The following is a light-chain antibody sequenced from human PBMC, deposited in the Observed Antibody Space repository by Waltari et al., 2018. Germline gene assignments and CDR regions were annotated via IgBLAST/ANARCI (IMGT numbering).Light chain of an antibody. CDR2: INT. Sequence: QSVLTQPPSASGTPGQRVTIPCSGSSSNIGSTTVSWYQQLPDTAPKLLIYINTQRPSGVPDRFSGSKSGTSASLAISGLQSEDEADYYCAAWDDSRGYVFGTGTKVTVL. CDR1: SSNIGSTT. CDR3: AAWDDSRGYV. J-gene: IGLJ1*01. V-gene: IGLV1-44*01.